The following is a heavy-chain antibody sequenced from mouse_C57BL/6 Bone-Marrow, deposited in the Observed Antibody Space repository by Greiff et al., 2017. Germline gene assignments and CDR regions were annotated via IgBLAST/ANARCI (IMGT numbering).Heavy chain of an antibody. CDR3: ARDVGFAD. V-gene: IGHV1-69*01. CDR2: IDPSGSYT. CDR1: GYTFTSYW. Sequence: QVQLQQPGAELVMPGASVKLSCTASGYTFTSYWMHWVKQTPGQGLEWIGEIDPSGSYTNYNQKFKGKSTLTVDKSSSTAYMQLSSLTSEDSAVYYCARDVGFADWGQGTLVTVSA. J-gene: IGHJ3*01.